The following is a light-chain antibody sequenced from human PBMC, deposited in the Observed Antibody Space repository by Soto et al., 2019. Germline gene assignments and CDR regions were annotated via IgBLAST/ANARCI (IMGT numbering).Light chain of an antibody. Sequence: DIQMTQSPSSLSASLGDIVTIMCQASQNINNYLNWXQQKPGXXPXLLIYDASNLEAGVPSRFRGSGSGTDFTFTISRMQPEDIATDYCQQYENLPTFCQGTRLEIK. V-gene: IGKV1-33*01. CDR2: DAS. CDR1: QNINNY. J-gene: IGKJ5*01. CDR3: QQYENLPT.